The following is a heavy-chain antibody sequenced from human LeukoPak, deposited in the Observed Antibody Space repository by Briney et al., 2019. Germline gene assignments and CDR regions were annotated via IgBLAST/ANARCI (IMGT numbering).Heavy chain of an antibody. J-gene: IGHJ4*02. V-gene: IGHV3-23*01. CDR3: AKKLSGSYKGFDY. CDR2: ISDSGSTV. Sequence: GGSLRLSCAASGFTFSSYAMSWVRQAPGKGLEWVSGISDSGSTVYYADSVKGRFTISRDNSKNSLYLQMNSLRAEDTAVYYCAKKLSGSYKGFDYWGQGTLVTVSS. D-gene: IGHD1-26*01. CDR1: GFTFSSYA.